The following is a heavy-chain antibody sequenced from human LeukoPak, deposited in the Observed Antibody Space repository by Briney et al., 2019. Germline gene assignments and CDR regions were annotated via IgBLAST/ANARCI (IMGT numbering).Heavy chain of an antibody. J-gene: IGHJ4*02. CDR3: ARKPRGDYYGSGSYYRYFDY. V-gene: IGHV4-34*01. CDR1: GGSFSGYY. D-gene: IGHD3-10*01. Sequence: PSETLSLTCAVYGGSFSGYYWSWIRQPPGKGLEWIGEINHSGSTNYNPSLKSRVTISVGTSKNQFSLKLSSVTAADTAVYYCARKPRGDYYGSGSYYRYFDYWGQGTLVTVSS. CDR2: INHSGST.